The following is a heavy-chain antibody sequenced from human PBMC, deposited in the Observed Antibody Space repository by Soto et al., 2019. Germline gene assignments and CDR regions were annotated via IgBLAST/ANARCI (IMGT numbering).Heavy chain of an antibody. CDR3: ARVYYQDGSVDRYFDN. CDR1: GFTFSTYW. V-gene: IGHV3-74*01. CDR2: INGDGSRT. D-gene: IGHD3-22*01. J-gene: IGHJ4*02. Sequence: EVQLVESGGGLVQPGGSLRLSCAASGFTFSTYWMHWVRQGPGKGLVWVSRINGDGSRTTYADSVKGRFTVSRDNAKNTLYLQMSSLRAEDTAVYYCARVYYQDGSVDRYFDNWGQGTLVTVSS.